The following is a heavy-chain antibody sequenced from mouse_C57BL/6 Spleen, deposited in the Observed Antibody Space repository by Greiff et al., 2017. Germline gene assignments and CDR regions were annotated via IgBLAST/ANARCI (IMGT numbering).Heavy chain of an antibody. CDR3: TTITTVVATRYFDV. J-gene: IGHJ1*03. D-gene: IGHD1-1*01. CDR1: GFNIKDYY. CDR2: IDPEDGDT. Sequence: EVQLQESGAELVRPGASVKLSCTASGFNIKDYYMHWVKQRPEQGLEWIGRIDPEDGDTEYAPKFQGKATMTADTSSNTAYLQLSSLTSEDTAVYYCTTITTVVATRYFDVWGTETTVTVSS. V-gene: IGHV14-1*01.